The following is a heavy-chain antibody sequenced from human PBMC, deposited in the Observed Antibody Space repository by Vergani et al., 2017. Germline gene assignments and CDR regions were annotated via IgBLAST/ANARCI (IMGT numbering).Heavy chain of an antibody. D-gene: IGHD5-18*01. CDR2: IYHSGST. CDR1: GYSISSGYY. V-gene: IGHV4-38-2*01. Sequence: QVQLQESGPGLVKPSETLSLTCAVSGYSISSGYYWGWIRQPPGKGLEWIGSIYHSGSTYYNPSLKSRVTISVDTSKNQFSLKLSSVTAADTAVYYCARGPTAGYSYGYRNRYFDYWGQGTLVTVSS. CDR3: ARGPTAGYSYGYRNRYFDY. J-gene: IGHJ4*02.